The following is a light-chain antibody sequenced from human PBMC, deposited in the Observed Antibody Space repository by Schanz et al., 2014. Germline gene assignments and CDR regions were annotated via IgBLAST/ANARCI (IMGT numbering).Light chain of an antibody. CDR1: NSNVGSNY. CDR2: RNN. J-gene: IGLJ3*02. V-gene: IGLV1-47*01. CDR3: QSFDSSLTHRV. Sequence: QSVLTQPPSASGTPGQRVTISCSGSNSNVGSNYVYWYQDLPGTAPKLLIYRNNQRPSGVPDRFSGSKSGTSASLAITGLQAEDEADYYCQSFDSSLTHRVFGGGTKLTVL.